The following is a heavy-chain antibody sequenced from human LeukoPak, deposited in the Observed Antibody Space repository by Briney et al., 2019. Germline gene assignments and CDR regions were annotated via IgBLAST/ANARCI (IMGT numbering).Heavy chain of an antibody. CDR3: ARVEGSWAFDI. CDR1: GDSISSGGYY. V-gene: IGHV4-31*03. J-gene: IGHJ3*02. CDR2: IYYSGST. D-gene: IGHD3-10*01. Sequence: SQTLSLTCTVSGDSISSGGYYWNWIRQHPGKGLEWIGYIYYSGSTYYNPFLKSRVSMSVDTSKDHFSLKLSSVTAADTAVYYCARVEGSWAFDIWGQGTMVTVSS.